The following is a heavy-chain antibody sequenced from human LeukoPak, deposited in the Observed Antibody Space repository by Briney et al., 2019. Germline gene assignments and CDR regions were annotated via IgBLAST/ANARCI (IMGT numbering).Heavy chain of an antibody. J-gene: IGHJ4*02. CDR3: ASSDSSGHFDY. CDR2: IYPGDSDT. D-gene: IGHD3-22*01. Sequence: GESLKISCKRSGYSFTSYWIGWVRQLPGKGLEWMGIIYPGDSDTRYSPSFQGQVTISADKSITTAYLQWSSLKASDTAMYYCASSDSSGHFDYWGQGTLVTVSS. CDR1: GYSFTSYW. V-gene: IGHV5-51*01.